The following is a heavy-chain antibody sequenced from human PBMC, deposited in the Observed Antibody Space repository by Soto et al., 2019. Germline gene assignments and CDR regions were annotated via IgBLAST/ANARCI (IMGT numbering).Heavy chain of an antibody. CDR1: GGSISSTNW. Sequence: SETLSLTCAVSGGSISSTNWWTWVRQPPGKGLDWIGEIYHSGSANYNPSLKSRVTISVDKSNNQFSLRLSSVTAADTAVYYCARGGTGSIDYWGQGTLVTVSS. CDR2: IYHSGSA. CDR3: ARGGTGSIDY. J-gene: IGHJ4*02. D-gene: IGHD1-26*01. V-gene: IGHV4-4*02.